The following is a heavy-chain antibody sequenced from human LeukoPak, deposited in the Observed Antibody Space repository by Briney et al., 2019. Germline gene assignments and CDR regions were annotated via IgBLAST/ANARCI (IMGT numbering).Heavy chain of an antibody. J-gene: IGHJ4*02. Sequence: PGGSLRLSCAASGFTFSSYAMSWVRQAPGKGLEWVSVIYSGGSTYYADSVKGRFTISRDNSKNTLYLQMNSLRAEDTAVYYCARVAARVDYWGQGTLVTVSS. CDR1: GFTFSSYA. CDR3: ARVAARVDY. CDR2: IYSGGST. V-gene: IGHV3-53*01. D-gene: IGHD2-15*01.